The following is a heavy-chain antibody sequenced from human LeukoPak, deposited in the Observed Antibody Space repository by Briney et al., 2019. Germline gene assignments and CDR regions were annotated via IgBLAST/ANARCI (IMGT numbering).Heavy chain of an antibody. V-gene: IGHV4-34*01. CDR1: GGSFSGYY. CDR2: IHYEGST. Sequence: SETLSLTCAVFGGSFSGYYWSWVRQSPGKGLEWIGEIHYEGSTSYKPSLRSRATISGDTSDNHFSLKLNSVTAADTAVYYCTRGILGSYYFDLWGRGTLVTVSS. CDR3: TRGILGSYYFDL. J-gene: IGHJ2*01. D-gene: IGHD3-16*01.